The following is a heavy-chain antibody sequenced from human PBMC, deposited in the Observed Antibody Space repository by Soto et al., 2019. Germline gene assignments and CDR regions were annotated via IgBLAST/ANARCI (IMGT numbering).Heavy chain of an antibody. J-gene: IGHJ4*02. CDR3: ARTYYYDNSGYYGY. D-gene: IGHD3-22*01. CDR1: GFSFSTHD. V-gene: IGHV3-30-3*01. CDR2: ISYDGTNK. Sequence: GGSLRLSCAASGFSFSTHDLHWVRQAPCKGLEWVAVISYDGTNKHYADSVKGRFSISRDNAKDSLYLQMNSLRAEDTAVYYCARTYYYDNSGYYGYWGQGTLVTVSS.